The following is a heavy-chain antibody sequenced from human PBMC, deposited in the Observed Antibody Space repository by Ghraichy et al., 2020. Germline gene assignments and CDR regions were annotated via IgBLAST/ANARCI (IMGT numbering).Heavy chain of an antibody. V-gene: IGHV3-73*01. Sequence: GGSLRLSCAASGFTFSGSAMHWVRQASGKGLEWVGRIRSKANSYATAYAASVKGRFTISRDDSKNTAYLQMNSLKTEDTAVYYCTTQNTYYYDSSGYYTNIPRLGDYWGQGTLVTVSS. CDR2: IRSKANSYAT. J-gene: IGHJ4*02. D-gene: IGHD3-22*01. CDR3: TTQNTYYYDSSGYYTNIPRLGDY. CDR1: GFTFSGSA.